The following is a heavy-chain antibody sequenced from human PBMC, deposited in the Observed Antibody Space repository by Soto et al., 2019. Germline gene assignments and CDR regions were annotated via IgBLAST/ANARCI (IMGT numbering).Heavy chain of an antibody. CDR1: GFSFSNYA. CDR2: IKDSGDST. Sequence: DVELLESGGGLVQPGGSLTLSCAASGFSFSNYAMHWVRQAPGKGLEWVSTIKDSGDSTYYLDSVRGRFTSSRDYSRNTLYLQMTSLRAEDTALYHCVKGGASYTSCWYANWGQGILVTVSS. V-gene: IGHV3-23*01. J-gene: IGHJ4*02. D-gene: IGHD6-13*01. CDR3: VKGGASYTSCWYAN.